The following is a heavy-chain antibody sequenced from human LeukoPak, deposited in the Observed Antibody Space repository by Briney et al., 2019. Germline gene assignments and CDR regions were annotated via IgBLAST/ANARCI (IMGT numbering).Heavy chain of an antibody. CDR2: IDYSGNT. D-gene: IGHD5-24*01. CDR1: GGSISSSSYY. Sequence: SETLSLTCTVSGGSISSSSYYWSWIRQPPGKGLEWIGYIDYSGNTNYNPSLKSRVTISVDTSKKQFSLKLSSVTAADTAVYYCARGGYNIWEYYFGYWGQGTLVTVSS. V-gene: IGHV4-61*01. CDR3: ARGGYNIWEYYFGY. J-gene: IGHJ4*02.